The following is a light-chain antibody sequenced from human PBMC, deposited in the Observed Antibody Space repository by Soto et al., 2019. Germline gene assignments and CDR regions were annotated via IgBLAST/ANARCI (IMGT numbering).Light chain of an antibody. V-gene: IGKV3-11*01. CDR2: DAS. CDR3: QQYNNSPPT. Sequence: EIVLTQSPSTLALSPGERATLSCRARQSVSSYLAWYQQKPGQAPRLLIYDASNRATGIPARFSGSGSGTDFTLTISSLAPDDFEVYYCQQYNNSPPTFGGGTKVDIK. CDR1: QSVSSY. J-gene: IGKJ4*01.